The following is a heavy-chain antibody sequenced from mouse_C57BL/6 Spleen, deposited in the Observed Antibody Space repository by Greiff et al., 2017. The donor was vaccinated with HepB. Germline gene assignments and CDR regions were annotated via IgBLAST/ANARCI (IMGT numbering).Heavy chain of an antibody. Sequence: QVHVKQPGAELVKPGASVKMSCKASGYTFTSYWITWVKQRPGQGLEWIGDIYPGSGSTNYNEKFKSKATLTVDTSSSTAYMQLSSLTSEDSAVYYCARSPITTVVSYWGQGTTLTVSS. V-gene: IGHV1-55*01. CDR3: ARSPITTVVSY. CDR2: IYPGSGST. D-gene: IGHD1-1*01. CDR1: GYTFTSYW. J-gene: IGHJ2*01.